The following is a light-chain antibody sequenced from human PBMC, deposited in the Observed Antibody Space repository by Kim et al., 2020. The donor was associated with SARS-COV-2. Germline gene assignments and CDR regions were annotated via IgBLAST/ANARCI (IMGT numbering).Light chain of an antibody. CDR1: QSIRIS. J-gene: IGKJ5*01. CDR3: QQSYITPIT. CDR2: TAS. Sequence: ASVGDKVTITCRASQSIRISLNWFQHKPGNAPKLLIYTASTLHSGVPSRFSGSGSGTDFTLTITSLQPEDFATYYCQQSYITPITFGQGTRLEIK. V-gene: IGKV1-39*01.